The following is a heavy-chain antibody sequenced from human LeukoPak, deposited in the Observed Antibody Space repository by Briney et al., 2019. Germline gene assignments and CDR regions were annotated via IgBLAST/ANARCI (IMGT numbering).Heavy chain of an antibody. CDR1: GFTFDDYA. Sequence: GGSLRLSCAASGFTFDDYAMHWVRQAPGKGLEWVSLISWDGGSTYYADSVKGRFTISGDNSKNSLYLQMNSLRAEDTALYYCAKDTRRDGYKTVLDYWGQGTLVTVSS. CDR3: AKDTRRDGYKTVLDY. V-gene: IGHV3-43D*03. CDR2: ISWDGGST. J-gene: IGHJ4*02. D-gene: IGHD5-24*01.